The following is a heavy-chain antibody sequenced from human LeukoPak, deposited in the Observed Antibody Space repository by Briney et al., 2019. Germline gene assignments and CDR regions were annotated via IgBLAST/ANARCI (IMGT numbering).Heavy chain of an antibody. D-gene: IGHD3-3*01. J-gene: IGHJ4*02. CDR3: ARGRTIFGVVIGGTYFDY. V-gene: IGHV4-59*12. CDR1: GGSISNYY. Sequence: SETLSLTCTVSGGSISNYYWSWIRQPPGKGLEWIGYVYYSGSTNYNPSLKSRVTTSVDTSKNQFSLKLTSVTAADTAVYYCARGRTIFGVVIGGTYFDYWGQGTLVTVSS. CDR2: VYYSGST.